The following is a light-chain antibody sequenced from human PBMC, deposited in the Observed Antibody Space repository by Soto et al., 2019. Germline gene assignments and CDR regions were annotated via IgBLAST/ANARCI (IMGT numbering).Light chain of an antibody. CDR3: HYYDSDNWV. CDR1: SGSIARNY. V-gene: IGLV6-57*03. Sequence: QSVSASPGKTVIISCTRGSGSIARNYVQWFQQRPGSDPTTLIYEATERLSGVPDRFSGSIDRSSNSASLTLAGLQTEDEADYYWHYYDSDNWVFGGGPKLTVL. CDR2: EAT. J-gene: IGLJ3*02.